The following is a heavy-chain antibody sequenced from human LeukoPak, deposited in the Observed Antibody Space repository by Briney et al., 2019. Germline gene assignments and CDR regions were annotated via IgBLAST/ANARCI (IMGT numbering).Heavy chain of an antibody. J-gene: IGHJ1*01. CDR2: FDPEDGET. D-gene: IGHD4-17*01. V-gene: IGHV1-24*01. CDR3: ATGPSTVTTAEYFQH. CDR1: GYTLTELS. Sequence: ASVKVSCKVSGYTLTELSMHWVRQAPGKGLEWMGGFDPEDGETIYAQKFQGRVTMTEDTSTDTAYMELSSLRSEDTAVYYCATGPSTVTTAEYFQHWGRAPWSPSPQ.